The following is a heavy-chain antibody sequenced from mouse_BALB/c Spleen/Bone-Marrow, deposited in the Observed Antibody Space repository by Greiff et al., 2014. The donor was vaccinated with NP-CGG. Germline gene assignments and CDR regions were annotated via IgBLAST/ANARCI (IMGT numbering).Heavy chain of an antibody. CDR3: TRRSLLSDYYSMDY. D-gene: IGHD2-10*01. CDR1: GYTFTSYY. J-gene: IGHJ4*01. CDR2: INPSNGGT. V-gene: IGHV1S81*02. Sequence: QVHVKQSGAELVKPGASVKLSCKASGYTFTSYYLYWGKQRPGQGLEWIGEINPSNGGTNFNERFKSKASLTVDKSSSTAYMQLNSLTSEDSAVYYCTRRSLLSDYYSMDYWGQGTSVTVSS.